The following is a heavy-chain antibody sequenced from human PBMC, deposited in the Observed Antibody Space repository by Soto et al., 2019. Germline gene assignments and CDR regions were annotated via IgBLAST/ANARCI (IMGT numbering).Heavy chain of an antibody. V-gene: IGHV3-53*05. CDR1: GLTVSSNY. J-gene: IGHJ4*02. Sequence: GGSLRLSCAASGLTVSSNYMSWVRQAPGKGLEWVSIIYIGGSTYYAESVKGRFTISRDNSKNTLYLQMNSLRAEDTAVYYCAKDRVIVGDHYFDYWGQGTLVTVSS. CDR2: IYIGGST. D-gene: IGHD1-26*01. CDR3: AKDRVIVGDHYFDY.